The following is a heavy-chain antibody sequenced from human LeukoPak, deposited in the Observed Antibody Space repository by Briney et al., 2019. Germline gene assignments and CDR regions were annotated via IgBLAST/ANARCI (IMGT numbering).Heavy chain of an antibody. D-gene: IGHD3-3*01. CDR2: INHSGST. CDR1: GGSFSGYY. Sequence: SETLSLTCAVYGGSFSGYYWSWIRQPPGKGLEWIGEINHSGSTNYNPSLKSRVTISVDTSKNQFSLKLSSVTAADTAVYYCARDLPTYYDFWSGYSAVWFDPWGQGTLVTVSS. V-gene: IGHV4-34*01. CDR3: ARDLPTYYDFWSGYSAVWFDP. J-gene: IGHJ5*02.